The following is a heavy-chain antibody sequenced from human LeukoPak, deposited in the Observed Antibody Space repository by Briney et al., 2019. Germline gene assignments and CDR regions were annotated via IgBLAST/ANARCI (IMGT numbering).Heavy chain of an antibody. CDR1: SDSISSDY. CDR2: IYYSGST. Sequence: SETLSLTCTVSSDSISSDYWSWIRQPPGKGLEWIGSIYYSGSTYYNPSLKSRVTISVDTSKNQFSLKLSSVTAADTAVYYCAGEPRDGRHSSGDWGQGTLVTVSS. CDR3: AGEPRDGRHSSGD. V-gene: IGHV4-59*12. J-gene: IGHJ4*02. D-gene: IGHD6-19*01.